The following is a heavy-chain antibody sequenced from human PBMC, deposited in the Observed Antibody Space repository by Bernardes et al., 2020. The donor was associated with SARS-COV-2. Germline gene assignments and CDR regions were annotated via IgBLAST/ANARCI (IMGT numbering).Heavy chain of an antibody. D-gene: IGHD6-6*01. CDR3: ARGIAARPVGRYYYYYMDV. J-gene: IGHJ6*03. V-gene: IGHV4-59*01. CDR2: IYYSGST. Sequence: SETLSLTCTVSGGSISSYYWSWIRQPPGKGLEWIGYIYYSGSTNYNPSLKSRVTISVDTSKNQFSLKLSSVTAADTAVYYCARGIAARPVGRYYYYYMDVWGKGTTVTVSS. CDR1: GGSISSYY.